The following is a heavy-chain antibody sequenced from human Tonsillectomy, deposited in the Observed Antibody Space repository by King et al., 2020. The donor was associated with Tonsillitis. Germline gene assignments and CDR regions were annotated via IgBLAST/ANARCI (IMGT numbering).Heavy chain of an antibody. CDR3: ARDGLYGGCDY. J-gene: IGHJ4*02. Sequence: VQLVESGGGLVQPGGSLRLSCAASGFTFSSYSMNWVRQAPGKGLEWVSYISSSSSTIYYADSVKGRFTISRDNAKNSLYLQMNSLRAEDTAVYYCARDGLYGGCDYWGQGPLVTVSS. V-gene: IGHV3-48*01. CDR1: GFTFSSYS. D-gene: IGHD4-23*01. CDR2: ISSSSSTI.